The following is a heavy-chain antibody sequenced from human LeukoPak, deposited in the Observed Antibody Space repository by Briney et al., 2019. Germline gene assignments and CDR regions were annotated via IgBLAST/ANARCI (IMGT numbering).Heavy chain of an antibody. CDR1: GGSISSSSYY. V-gene: IGHV4-39*07. J-gene: IGHJ3*02. CDR3: ARTRLRAFDI. D-gene: IGHD2-2*01. Sequence: SETLSLTCTVSGGSISSSSYYWGWIRQPPGKGLEWIGSIYYSGSTYYNPSLKSRVTISVDTSKNQFSLKLSSVTAADTAVYYCARTRLRAFDIWGQGTMVTVSS. CDR2: IYYSGST.